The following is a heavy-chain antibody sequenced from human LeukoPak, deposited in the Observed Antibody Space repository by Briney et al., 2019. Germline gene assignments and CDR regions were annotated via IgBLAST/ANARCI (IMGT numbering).Heavy chain of an antibody. Sequence: LTGGSLRLSCAASGFTFSSYGMHWVRQAPGKGLEWVAVISYNGSDKYSADSVKGRFTISRDNSKNTLYLQVNSLRAEDTAVYYCAKNAHYQGYSYGGIDYWGQGTLVTVSS. CDR2: ISYNGSDK. V-gene: IGHV3-30*18. CDR1: GFTFSSYG. CDR3: AKNAHYQGYSYGGIDY. D-gene: IGHD5-18*01. J-gene: IGHJ4*02.